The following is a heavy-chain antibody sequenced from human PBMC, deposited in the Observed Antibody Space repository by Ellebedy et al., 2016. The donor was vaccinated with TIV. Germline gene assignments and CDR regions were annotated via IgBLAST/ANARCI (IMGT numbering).Heavy chain of an antibody. J-gene: IGHJ4*02. D-gene: IGHD3-22*01. Sequence: GESLKISCAASGFTFGSFAMHWVCQAPGKGLEWLSVISGDGVNTYSAASVKGRFTITRDNFKNTLFLQVNRLRAEDTAVYYCAKGSSSGFNYDRVGFQYWGQGTLVTVSS. CDR3: AKGSSSGFNYDRVGFQY. CDR1: GFTFGSFA. V-gene: IGHV3-23*01. CDR2: ISGDGVNT.